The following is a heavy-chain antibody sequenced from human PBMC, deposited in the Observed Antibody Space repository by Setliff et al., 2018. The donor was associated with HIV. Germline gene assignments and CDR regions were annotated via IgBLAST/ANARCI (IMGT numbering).Heavy chain of an antibody. CDR2: ISSSGSTI. CDR3: ARWGYSRDGMDV. CDR1: SGSISSSNW. D-gene: IGHD4-4*01. Sequence: LSLTCAVSSGSISSSNWWSWVRQAPGKGLEWLSYISSSGSTIYYADSVKGRFIISRDNAKNSLNLQMNSLRAEDTAVYYCARWGYSRDGMDVWGQGTTVTVSS. V-gene: IGHV3-48*03. J-gene: IGHJ6*02.